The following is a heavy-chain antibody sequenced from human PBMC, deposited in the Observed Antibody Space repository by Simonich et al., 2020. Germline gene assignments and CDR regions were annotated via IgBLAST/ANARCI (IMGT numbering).Heavy chain of an antibody. D-gene: IGHD3-3*01. CDR3: ARDLLDRGWYYNFWSGFSGFYNWFDP. V-gene: IGHV3-74*01. CDR1: GFTFSSYW. CDR2: HNSAVRSK. Sequence: EVQLVESGGGLVQPGGSLRLSCAASGFTFSSYWMHWFRQAPGKGLEGVSRHNSAVRSKSNADSVNGRVTMSRENPKNTPELQMNRLRAEDTAGYYCARDLLDRGWYYNFWSGFSGFYNWFDPWGQGTLVTVSS. J-gene: IGHJ5*02.